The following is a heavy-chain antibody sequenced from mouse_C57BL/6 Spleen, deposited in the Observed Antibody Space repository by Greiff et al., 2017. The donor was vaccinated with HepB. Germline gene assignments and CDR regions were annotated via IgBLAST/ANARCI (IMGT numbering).Heavy chain of an antibody. Sequence: QVQLQQPGTELVKPGASVKLSCKASGYTFTSYWMHWVKQRPGQGLEWIGNINPSNGGTNYNEKFKSKATLTVDKSSSTTYMQLSSLTSEDSAVYYCARWDSSGYRENAMDYWGQGTSVTVSS. CDR2: INPSNGGT. CDR1: GYTFTSYW. J-gene: IGHJ4*01. V-gene: IGHV1-53*01. D-gene: IGHD3-2*02. CDR3: ARWDSSGYRENAMDY.